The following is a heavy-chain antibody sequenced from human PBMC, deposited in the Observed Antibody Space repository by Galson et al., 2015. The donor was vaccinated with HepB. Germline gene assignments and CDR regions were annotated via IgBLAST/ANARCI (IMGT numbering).Heavy chain of an antibody. CDR3: ARGYYNFWSGYSSNRLDR. D-gene: IGHD3-3*01. CDR1: GGSVTTGGFS. CDR2: VFHTGDT. J-gene: IGHJ5*02. Sequence: TLSLTCSVSGGSVTTGGFSWNWIRQSPGRGLEWIGCVFHTGDTYFSPSLKSRVSVSADRSKNQISLRLTSVTAADTATYYCARGYYNFWSGYSSNRLDRWGQGALVTVSS. V-gene: IGHV4-30-2*06.